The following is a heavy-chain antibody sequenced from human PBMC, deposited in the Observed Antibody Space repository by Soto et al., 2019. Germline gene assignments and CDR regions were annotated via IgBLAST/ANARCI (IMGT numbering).Heavy chain of an antibody. D-gene: IGHD3-3*01. Sequence: GGSLRLSCAASGFTFSSYGMHWVRQAPGKGLEWVAVIWYDGSNKYYADSVKGRFTISRDNSKNTLYLQMNSLRAEDTAVYYCAREFKYYDFWSGYSYYGMDVWGQGTTVTVSS. CDR3: AREFKYYDFWSGYSYYGMDV. CDR1: GFTFSSYG. CDR2: IWYDGSNK. V-gene: IGHV3-33*01. J-gene: IGHJ6*02.